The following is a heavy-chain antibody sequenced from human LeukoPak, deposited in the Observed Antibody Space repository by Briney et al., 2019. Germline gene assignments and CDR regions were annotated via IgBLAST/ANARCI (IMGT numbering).Heavy chain of an antibody. D-gene: IGHD2-2*01. Sequence: SETLSLTCTVSGVSVSIRDSYWVWVRQPPGKGLEWVGSIYYGGATYSNPSLKSRLTISADTSKNQFSLKLSSVTAADTAVYYWARRDLVVVPVWGQGTLVTVSS. V-gene: IGHV4-39*01. CDR2: IYYGGAT. CDR3: ARRDLVVVPV. J-gene: IGHJ4*02. CDR1: GVSVSIRDSY.